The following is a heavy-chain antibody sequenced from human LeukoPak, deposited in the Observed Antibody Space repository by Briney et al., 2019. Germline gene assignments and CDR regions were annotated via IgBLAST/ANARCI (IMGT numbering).Heavy chain of an antibody. CDR1: GGTFSNYG. D-gene: IGHD3-22*01. V-gene: IGHV1-69*01. Sequence: SVKVSCKGSGGTFSNYGLSWVRQAPGQGLECMGGIIPLFGSANHAQNFQGRVTITADESTSTAYMELSSLRSEDTAVYYCARGRYHSSDYRQNYFDYWGQGTLVTVSS. J-gene: IGHJ4*02. CDR2: IIPLFGSA. CDR3: ARGRYHSSDYRQNYFDY.